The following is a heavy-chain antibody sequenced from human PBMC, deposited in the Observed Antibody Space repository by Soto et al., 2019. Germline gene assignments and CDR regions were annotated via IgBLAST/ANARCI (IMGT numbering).Heavy chain of an antibody. Sequence: QVQLVQSGAEVKKPGASVKVSCKASGYTFTSYGISWVRQAPGQGLEWRGWISAYNGNTNYAQKLQGRVTMTTDTATSTAYMELRSLRSDDTAVYYCARDRYDFWSGRMILGLNGMDVCGQGTTVTVSS. CDR1: GYTFTSYG. J-gene: IGHJ6*02. CDR2: ISAYNGNT. D-gene: IGHD3-3*01. CDR3: ARDRYDFWSGRMILGLNGMDV. V-gene: IGHV1-18*01.